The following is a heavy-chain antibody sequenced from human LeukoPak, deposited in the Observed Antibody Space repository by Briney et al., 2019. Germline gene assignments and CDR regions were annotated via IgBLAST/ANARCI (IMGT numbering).Heavy chain of an antibody. CDR3: AKAFTPRYSSGRSVYYYYYMDV. Sequence: PGGPLRLSCAASGFTFSSYSMNWVRQAPGKGLEWVSSISSSSSYIYYADSVKGRFTISRDNAKNSLYLQMNSLRAEDTAVYYCAKAFTPRYSSGRSVYYYYYMDVWGKGTTVTISS. CDR2: ISSSSSYI. V-gene: IGHV3-21*01. CDR1: GFTFSSYS. J-gene: IGHJ6*03. D-gene: IGHD6-19*01.